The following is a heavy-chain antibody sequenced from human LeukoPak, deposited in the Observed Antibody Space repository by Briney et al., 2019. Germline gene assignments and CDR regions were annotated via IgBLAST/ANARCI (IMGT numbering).Heavy chain of an antibody. CDR3: ARAQKYYDFWSGYPFFDY. D-gene: IGHD3-3*01. J-gene: IGHJ4*02. Sequence: SETLSLTCTVSGGSIRSSSYHWGWIRQPPGKGLEWIGSLYYAGSASHNPSLESRVTISVDTSKNQFSLKLSSVTAADTAVYYCARAQKYYDFWSGYPFFDYWGQGTLVTVSS. V-gene: IGHV4-39*07. CDR1: GGSIRSSSYH. CDR2: LYYAGSA.